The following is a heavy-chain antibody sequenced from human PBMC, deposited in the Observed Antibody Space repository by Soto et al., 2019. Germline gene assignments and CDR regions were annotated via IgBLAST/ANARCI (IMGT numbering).Heavy chain of an antibody. D-gene: IGHD6-19*01. V-gene: IGHV3-30*18. Sequence: QVQLEESGGGVVQPGRSLRLSCKASGFTFTSYGMHWVRQAPGEGLEWVALISYDGSDKLYADSVEGRFTISRDNSKNTVYLQMNSLRIEDTAMYHSGKFSDIEVPGMGDWFDPWGQGTLVTVTS. CDR1: GFTFTSYG. CDR3: GKFSDIEVPGMGDWFDP. J-gene: IGHJ5*02. CDR2: ISYDGSDK.